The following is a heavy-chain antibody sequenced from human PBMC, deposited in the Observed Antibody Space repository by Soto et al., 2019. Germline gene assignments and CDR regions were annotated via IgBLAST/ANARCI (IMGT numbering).Heavy chain of an antibody. Sequence: QVQLQQWGAGLLKPSETLSLTCAVYGGSFSGYYWSWIRQPPGKGLEWIGEINHSGSTNYNPSLKXRXTXXVDTSKNQFSLKLSSVTAADTAVYYCARRDDYLDVWGQGTTVTVSS. V-gene: IGHV4-34*01. CDR3: ARRDDYLDV. J-gene: IGHJ6*02. D-gene: IGHD3-16*01. CDR1: GGSFSGYY. CDR2: INHSGST.